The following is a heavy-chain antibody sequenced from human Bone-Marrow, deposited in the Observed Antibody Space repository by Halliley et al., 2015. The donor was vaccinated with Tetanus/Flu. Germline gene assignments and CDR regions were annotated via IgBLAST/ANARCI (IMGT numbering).Heavy chain of an antibody. V-gene: IGHV3-66*01. D-gene: IGHD2-15*01. Sequence: WFSVINNEGYTSYPDAREGIFTISRDNSKNTLYLQMSSLRAEDTAVYYCARGLPVAHGGGVYWGQGTLVTVSS. CDR2: INNEGYT. J-gene: IGHJ4*02. CDR3: ARGLPVAHGGGVY.